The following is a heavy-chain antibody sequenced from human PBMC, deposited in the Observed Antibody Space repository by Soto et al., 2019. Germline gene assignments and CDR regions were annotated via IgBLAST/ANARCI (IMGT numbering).Heavy chain of an antibody. Sequence: SETPSPTSADIVTSLNSRNWWSRVRNLPGQELEWIGEIYHIGSTNYNTSLKSRVTISVDKSKNQFSLKLSSVTAADTAVYYWAVFDGYSGSYWHDDWGQGTLLTV. J-gene: IGHJ4*02. CDR3: AVFDGYSGSYWHDD. CDR2: IYHIGST. CDR1: VTSLNSRNW. D-gene: IGHD1-26*01. V-gene: IGHV4-4*02.